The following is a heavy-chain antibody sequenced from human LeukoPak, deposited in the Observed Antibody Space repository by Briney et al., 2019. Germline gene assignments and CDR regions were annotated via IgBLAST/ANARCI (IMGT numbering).Heavy chain of an antibody. CDR1: GGSLTSYY. D-gene: IGHD4-17*01. CDR2: IDTSGTT. Sequence: SETLPLTCTVSGGSLTSYYWSWIRQPAGKGLEWIGRIDTSGTTSYNPSLKSRVTMSVDTSKNQFSLRLTSVTAADTAVYYCARGGYYGDYGSQRYLHHWGQGTLVTVSS. V-gene: IGHV4-4*07. CDR3: ARGGYYGDYGSQRYLHH. J-gene: IGHJ1*01.